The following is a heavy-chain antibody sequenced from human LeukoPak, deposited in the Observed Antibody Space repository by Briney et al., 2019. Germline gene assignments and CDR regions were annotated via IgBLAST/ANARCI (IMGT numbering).Heavy chain of an antibody. Sequence: ASVKVSCKASGGTFSSYAISWVRQAPGQGLEWMGRIIPIFGTANYAQKFQGRVTITADKSTSTAYMELSSLRSEDTAMYYCARAVTRGDSSGYYYWGQGTLVTVSS. CDR1: GGTFSSYA. CDR2: IIPIFGTA. CDR3: ARAVTRGDSSGYYY. V-gene: IGHV1-69*06. D-gene: IGHD3-22*01. J-gene: IGHJ4*02.